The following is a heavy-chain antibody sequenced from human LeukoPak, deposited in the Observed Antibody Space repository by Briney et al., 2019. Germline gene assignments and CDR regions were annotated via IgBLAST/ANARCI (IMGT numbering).Heavy chain of an antibody. CDR1: GGSISSYY. D-gene: IGHD1-7*01. J-gene: IGHJ4*02. V-gene: IGHV4-59*01. Sequence: SETLSLTCTVSGGSISSYYWSWIRQPPGKGLEWIGYIYYSGSTNYNPSLKSRVTISVDTSKNQFSLKLSSVTAADTAVYYCATLRTYNCNYVHWGQGTLVTVSS. CDR2: IYYSGST. CDR3: ATLRTYNCNYVH.